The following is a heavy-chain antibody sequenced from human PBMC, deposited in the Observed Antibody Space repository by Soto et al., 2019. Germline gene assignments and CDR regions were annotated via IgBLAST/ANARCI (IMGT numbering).Heavy chain of an antibody. V-gene: IGHV2-70*01. Sequence: SGPTLVNPTQTLTLTCTFSGFSLGTSEMCVSWIRQPPGKALEWLALINWDDDKYYNTSLKTRLTISKDASKNQVVLTMTNMDPVDTATYYCARTTYSRTCYFDYWGQGTLVTVSS. CDR2: INWDDDK. J-gene: IGHJ4*02. CDR1: GFSLGTSEMC. D-gene: IGHD2-2*01. CDR3: ARTTYSRTCYFDY.